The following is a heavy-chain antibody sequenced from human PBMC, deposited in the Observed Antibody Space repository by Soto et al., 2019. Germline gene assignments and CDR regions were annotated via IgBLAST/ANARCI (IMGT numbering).Heavy chain of an antibody. CDR3: ARGPGSSWYLWSTTNYYYYGMDV. CDR1: GFTFSSYA. J-gene: IGHJ6*02. V-gene: IGHV3-30-3*01. CDR2: ISYDGSNK. D-gene: IGHD6-13*01. Sequence: GGSLRLSCAASGFTFSSYAMHWVRQAPGKGLEWVAVISYDGSNKYYADSVKGRFTISRDNSKNTLYLQMNSLRAEDTAVYYCARGPGSSWYLWSTTNYYYYGMDVWGQGTTVTVSS.